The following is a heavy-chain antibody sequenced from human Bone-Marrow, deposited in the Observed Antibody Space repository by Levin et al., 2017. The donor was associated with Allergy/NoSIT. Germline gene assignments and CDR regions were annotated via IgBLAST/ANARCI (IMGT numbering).Heavy chain of an antibody. J-gene: IGHJ4*02. CDR1: GGTFRSSP. V-gene: IGHV1-69*13. CDR2: IIPMFGTP. Sequence: SVKVSCKTSGGTFRSSPLSWVRQAPGQGLEWMGGIIPMFGTPNYAQRFQGRVTITADESTDTAYMELSGLIFEDTAVYYCATGGIAAPGTHYFDYWGQGALVTVSS. CDR3: ATGGIAAPGTHYFDY. D-gene: IGHD6-13*01.